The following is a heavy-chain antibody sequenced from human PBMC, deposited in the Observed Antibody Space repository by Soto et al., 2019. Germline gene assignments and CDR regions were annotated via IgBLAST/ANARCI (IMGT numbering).Heavy chain of an antibody. V-gene: IGHV3-21*01. CDR2: ISSSSSYI. D-gene: IGHD2-21*02. CDR1: GFTFSSYS. CDR3: ARDGIVVVTAIPSHPLY. Sequence: GGSLRLSCAASGFTFSSYSMNWVRQAPGKGLEWVSSISSSSSYIYYADSVKGRFTISRDNAKNSLYLQMNSLRAEDTAVYYCARDGIVVVTAIPSHPLYWGQGTLVTVSS. J-gene: IGHJ4*02.